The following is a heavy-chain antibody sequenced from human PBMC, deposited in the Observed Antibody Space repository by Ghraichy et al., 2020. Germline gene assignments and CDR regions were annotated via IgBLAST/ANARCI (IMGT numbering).Heavy chain of an antibody. Sequence: GVLRLSCAASGFNFARHWMSWVRQVPGKGLEWVASIKSDGSDSFYVDSVRGRFTISRDNAENSVSLEMTSLRAEDTAIYYCARDPYGDYKYGGTDYWGRGTLVSVSS. CDR3: ARDPYGDYKYGGTDY. CDR2: IKSDGSDS. J-gene: IGHJ4*02. D-gene: IGHD4-17*01. CDR1: GFNFARHW. V-gene: IGHV3-7*01.